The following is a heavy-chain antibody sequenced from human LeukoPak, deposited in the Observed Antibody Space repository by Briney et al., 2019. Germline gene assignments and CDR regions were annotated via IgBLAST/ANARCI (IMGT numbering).Heavy chain of an antibody. CDR1: GYSFTSHW. D-gene: IGHD1-26*01. CDR2: PYPGESDL. Sequence: GESLKISCKGSGYSFTSHWIGWVRQMPGKGLEWIGIPYPGESDLRYNPSFEGQVTISADTSISTAYLLWSSLKASDTAMYYCARRVNTGNYYYFDYWGQGTLVTVSS. CDR3: ARRVNTGNYYYFDY. J-gene: IGHJ4*02. V-gene: IGHV5-51*01.